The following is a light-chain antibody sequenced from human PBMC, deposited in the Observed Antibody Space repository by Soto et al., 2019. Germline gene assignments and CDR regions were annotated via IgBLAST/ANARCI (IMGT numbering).Light chain of an antibody. J-gene: IGLJ2*01. CDR3: QSYDSSLSGVV. Sequence: QSVLTQPPSVSGAPGQRVTISCTGSSSNIGARYDVQWYQQRPGTTPKLLIYGDNNRPSGVPDRFSGSKSGTSASLAITGLQAEDEADYYCQSYDSSLSGVVFGGGTKVTVL. V-gene: IGLV1-40*01. CDR2: GDN. CDR1: SSNIGARYD.